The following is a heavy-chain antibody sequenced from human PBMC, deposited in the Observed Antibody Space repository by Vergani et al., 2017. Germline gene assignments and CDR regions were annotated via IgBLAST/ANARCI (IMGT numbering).Heavy chain of an antibody. D-gene: IGHD6-19*01. J-gene: IGHJ4*03. Sequence: EVQLVESGGGLVKPGGSLRLSCAASGFTFSSYSMNWVRQAPGKGLEWVSSISSSSSYIYYADSVKGRFTNSRDNAKNSLYLQMNSLRAEDTAVYYCARDKLRGIAVAGVDYWGQGTMVTVSS. CDR2: ISSSSSYI. CDR1: GFTFSSYS. CDR3: ARDKLRGIAVAGVDY. V-gene: IGHV3-21*01.